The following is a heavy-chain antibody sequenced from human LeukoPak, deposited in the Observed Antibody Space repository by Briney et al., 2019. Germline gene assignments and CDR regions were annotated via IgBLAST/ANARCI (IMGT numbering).Heavy chain of an antibody. CDR2: ISFDGSQK. V-gene: IGHV3-30*02. CDR1: GFTFSNYG. D-gene: IGHD2-2*02. J-gene: IGHJ3*02. CDR3: ANSRGYCSSTSCYTGAFDI. Sequence: GGSLRLSCAASGFTFSNYGMHWVRQAPGKGLEWVALISFDGSQKYYADSVKGRFTISRDNSKNTLYLQMNSLRAEDTAVYYCANSRGYCSSTSCYTGAFDIWGQGTMVTVSS.